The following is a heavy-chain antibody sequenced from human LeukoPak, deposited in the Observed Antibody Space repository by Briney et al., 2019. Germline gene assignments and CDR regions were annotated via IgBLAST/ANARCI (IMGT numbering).Heavy chain of an antibody. V-gene: IGHV3-30*03. CDR1: GFTFSSYG. D-gene: IGHD3-16*01. J-gene: IGHJ4*02. CDR2: ISYDGSNK. Sequence: PGRSLRLSCAASGFTFSSYGMHWVRQAPGKGLEWVAVISYDGSNKYYADSVKGRFTISRDNSKNTLYLQMNSLRAEDTAVYYCARSPVLGGDSGLDYWGQGTLVTVSS. CDR3: ARSPVLGGDSGLDY.